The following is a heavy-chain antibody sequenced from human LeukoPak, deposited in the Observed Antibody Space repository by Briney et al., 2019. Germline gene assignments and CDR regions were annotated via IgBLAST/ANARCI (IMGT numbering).Heavy chain of an antibody. V-gene: IGHV3-9*01. CDR1: GFTFDNYA. J-gene: IGHJ4*02. D-gene: IGHD5-18*01. Sequence: PGGSLRLSCVASGFTFDNYAMHWVRQTPGKGLEWVSGIGRSSGSLGYADSVKGRFTISRDDAKNSLYLQLNGLRTDDTALYYCAKDRGSLVDTGTIDYWGQGTLVTVSS. CDR3: AKDRGSLVDTGTIDY. CDR2: IGRSSGSL.